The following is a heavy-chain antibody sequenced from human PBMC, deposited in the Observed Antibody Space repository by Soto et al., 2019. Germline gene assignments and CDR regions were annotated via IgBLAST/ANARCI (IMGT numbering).Heavy chain of an antibody. J-gene: IGHJ3*02. V-gene: IGHV4-34*01. CDR2: IIDSGIT. CDR3: ARGLPLRYFEPRAFDI. D-gene: IGHD3-9*01. CDR1: GGSFSGYY. Sequence: QVQLQQWGAGLLKPSETLSLTCAVYGGSFSGYYWSWIRQLPGKGLEWIGEIIDSGITNYTPSLKSQVTISVDTSKNHFSLKLSSVAAAATAVYYCARGLPLRYFEPRAFDIWGQGTMVTVSA.